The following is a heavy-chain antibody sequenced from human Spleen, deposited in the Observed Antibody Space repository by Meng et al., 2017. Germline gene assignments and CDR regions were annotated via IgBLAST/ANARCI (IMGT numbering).Heavy chain of an antibody. Sequence: QVQLPQWGAGLLKPSETLSLTCAVYGGSFSGYYWSWIRQPPGKGLEWIGEINHSGSTNYNPSLKSRVTISVDTSKNQFSLKLSSVTAADTAVYYCARLCGGDCYSDDDFDYWGQGTLVTVSS. CDR2: INHSGST. V-gene: IGHV4-34*01. J-gene: IGHJ4*02. CDR3: ARLCGGDCYSDDDFDY. D-gene: IGHD2-21*02. CDR1: GGSFSGYY.